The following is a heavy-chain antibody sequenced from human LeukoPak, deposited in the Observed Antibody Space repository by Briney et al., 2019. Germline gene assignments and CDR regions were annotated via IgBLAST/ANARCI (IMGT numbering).Heavy chain of an antibody. V-gene: IGHV4-39*07. Sequence: PSETLSLTCTVSGGSISSSSYYWGWIRRPPGKGLEWIGSIYYSGSTYYDPSLKSRVTISVDTSKNQFSLKLSSVTAADTAVYYCARLNLEYLYSSGPNDYWGQGTLVTVSS. J-gene: IGHJ4*02. CDR3: ARLNLEYLYSSGPNDY. D-gene: IGHD3-10*01. CDR2: IYYSGST. CDR1: GGSISSSSYY.